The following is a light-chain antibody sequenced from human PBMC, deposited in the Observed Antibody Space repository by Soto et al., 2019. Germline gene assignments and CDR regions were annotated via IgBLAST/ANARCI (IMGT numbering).Light chain of an antibody. CDR1: PSVSSN. J-gene: IGKJ4*01. CDR2: GAS. Sequence: EIVMTESPATLPVSPGERATLSCRSSPSVSSNLAWYQQNPGPAPRFLIYGASTRATGIPARFSGSGSGTEFTLTISSLQSEDVAVYYCQQYDNWPLTVGGGTKVDIK. V-gene: IGKV3-15*01. CDR3: QQYDNWPLT.